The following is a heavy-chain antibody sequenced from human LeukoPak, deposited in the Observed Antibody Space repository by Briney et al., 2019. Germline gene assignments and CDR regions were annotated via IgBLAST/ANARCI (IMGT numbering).Heavy chain of an antibody. CDR1: GFSFSSHG. D-gene: IGHD3-22*01. Sequence: PGGSLRLSCAASGFSFSSHGMSWVRQAPGKGLEWVSGIIGGAGSTYYADSVKGRFTISGDNSKNSLYLQMNSLRAEDTAVYYCARVLHKRNYDSSTYYGYWGQGTLVTVSS. J-gene: IGHJ4*02. CDR2: IIGGAGST. CDR3: ARVLHKRNYDSSTYYGY. V-gene: IGHV3-23*01.